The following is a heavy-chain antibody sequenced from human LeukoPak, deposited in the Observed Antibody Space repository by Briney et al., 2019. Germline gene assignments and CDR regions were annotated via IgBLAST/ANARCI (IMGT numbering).Heavy chain of an antibody. J-gene: IGHJ2*01. CDR2: ISYDGSNK. Sequence: PRGSLRLSCAASGFTFSSYSMNWVRQAPGKGLEWVAVISYDGSNKYYADSVKGRFTISRDNSKNTLYLQMNSLRAEDTAVYYCARVGGSGSYPNWYFDLWGRGTLVTVSS. CDR1: GFTFSSYS. CDR3: ARVGGSGSYPNWYFDL. V-gene: IGHV3-30*03. D-gene: IGHD3-10*01.